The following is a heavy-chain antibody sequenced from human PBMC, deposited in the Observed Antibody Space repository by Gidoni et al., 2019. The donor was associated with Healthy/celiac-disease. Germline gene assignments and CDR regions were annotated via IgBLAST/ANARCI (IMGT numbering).Heavy chain of an antibody. Sequence: QVQLVQSGAEVKKPGASVKVSCKASGYPFTGYYMPWVRQAPGQGLEWMGWINPNSGGTNDAQKFQGRVTMTRDTSISTAYMELSRLRSDDTDVYYCARDLIVATISGGYYYYGMDVWGQGTTVTVSS. CDR2: INPNSGGT. CDR1: GYPFTGYY. V-gene: IGHV1-2*02. CDR3: ARDLIVATISGGYYYYGMDV. D-gene: IGHD5-12*01. J-gene: IGHJ6*02.